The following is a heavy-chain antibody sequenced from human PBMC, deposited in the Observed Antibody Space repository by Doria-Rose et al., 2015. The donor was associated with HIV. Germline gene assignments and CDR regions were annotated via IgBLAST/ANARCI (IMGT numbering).Heavy chain of an antibody. CDR2: LSYSGNT. CDR1: GGSITSSAYY. V-gene: IGHV4-39*07. J-gene: IGHJ4*02. Sequence: QVQLQESGPGLLKPSETLSLTCTVSGGSITSSAYYWGWIRQPPGKGLEWIGSLSYSGNTYYSPSLKSRVTISPDTSKNQFPLKLRSVTAADTAVYYCAREHPGGFSYDLYFFDYWGQGSLVTVSS. CDR3: AREHPGGFSYDLYFFDY. D-gene: IGHD5-18*01.